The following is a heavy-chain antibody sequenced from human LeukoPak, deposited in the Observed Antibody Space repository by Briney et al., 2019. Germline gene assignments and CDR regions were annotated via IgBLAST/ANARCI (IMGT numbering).Heavy chain of an antibody. Sequence: GGSLRLSCAASGFTFSDHYLDWVRQAPGKGLEWVGRIRNKANRYTTQYAASVKGRFTISRDDSKNSLYLQINSLKTEDTAVYYCARGSTMIRGSNLYGMDVWGQGTTVTVSS. D-gene: IGHD3-22*01. CDR1: GFTFSDHY. CDR3: ARGSTMIRGSNLYGMDV. CDR2: IRNKANRYTT. J-gene: IGHJ6*02. V-gene: IGHV3-72*01.